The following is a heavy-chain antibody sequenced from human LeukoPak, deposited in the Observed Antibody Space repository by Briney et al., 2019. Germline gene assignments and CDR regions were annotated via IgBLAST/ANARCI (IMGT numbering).Heavy chain of an antibody. D-gene: IGHD3-22*01. Sequence: ASVTVSCKVSGYTLTELSMHWVRQAPGKGLEWMGGFDPEDGETIYAQKFQGRVTMTEDTSTDTAYMELSSLRSEDTAVYCCATPPGGYYDSSGPLSYWGQGTLVTVSS. V-gene: IGHV1-24*01. CDR3: ATPPGGYYDSSGPLSY. J-gene: IGHJ4*02. CDR1: GYTLTELS. CDR2: FDPEDGET.